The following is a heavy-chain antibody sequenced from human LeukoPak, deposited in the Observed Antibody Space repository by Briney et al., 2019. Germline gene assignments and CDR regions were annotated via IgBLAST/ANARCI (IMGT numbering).Heavy chain of an antibody. CDR2: IKQDGSEK. V-gene: IGHV3-7*01. Sequence: GGSLRLSCAASGFTFSSYWMSWVRQAPGKGLEWVANIKQDGSEKYYVDSVKGRFTISRDNAKNSLYLQMNSLRAEDTAVYYCARTDYYDSSGYYPRWGQGTMVTVSS. CDR1: GFTFSSYW. J-gene: IGHJ3*01. D-gene: IGHD3-22*01. CDR3: ARTDYYDSSGYYPR.